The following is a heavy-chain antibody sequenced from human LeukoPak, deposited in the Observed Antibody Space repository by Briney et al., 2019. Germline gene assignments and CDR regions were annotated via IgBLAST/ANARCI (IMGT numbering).Heavy chain of an antibody. J-gene: IGHJ6*03. D-gene: IGHD3-3*01. CDR3: ARHYSIFGVPYYYYMDV. CDR2: ISSSGSTI. Sequence: GGSLTLSCAASGFTFSYYYMSWIRQAPGKGLEWGSYISSSGSTIYYADSVKGRFTISRDNAKNSLYLQMNSLRAEDTAVYYCARHYSIFGVPYYYYMDVWGKGTTVTVSS. V-gene: IGHV3-11*01. CDR1: GFTFSYYY.